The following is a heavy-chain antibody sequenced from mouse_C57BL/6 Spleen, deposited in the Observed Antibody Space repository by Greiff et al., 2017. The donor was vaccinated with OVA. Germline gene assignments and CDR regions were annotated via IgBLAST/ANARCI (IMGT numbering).Heavy chain of an antibody. CDR1: GFTFSSYG. CDR3: ARHGAQATWVSY. CDR2: ISSGGSYT. Sequence: EVKLVESGGDLVKPGGSLKLSCAASGFTFSSYGMSWVRQTPDKRLEWVATISSGGSYTHYPDSVKGRFTISRDNAKNTLYLQMSSLKSEDTAMYFCARHGAQATWVSYWGQGTLVTVSA. D-gene: IGHD3-2*02. V-gene: IGHV5-6*01. J-gene: IGHJ3*01.